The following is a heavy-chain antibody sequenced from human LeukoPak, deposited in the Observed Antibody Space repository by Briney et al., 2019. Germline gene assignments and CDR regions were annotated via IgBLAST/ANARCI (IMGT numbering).Heavy chain of an antibody. CDR2: ISGSDVST. V-gene: IGHV3-23*01. CDR3: AKDVEWLFQGLFDY. CDR1: GFTFSTYA. D-gene: IGHD3-3*01. Sequence: PGGSLRLSCAASGFTFSTYAMSWVRQAPGKGLEWVSGISGSDVSTYYADSVKGRFTISRDNSNNTLYLQMNSLRAEDTAVYYCAKDVEWLFQGLFDYWGQGTLVTVSS. J-gene: IGHJ4*02.